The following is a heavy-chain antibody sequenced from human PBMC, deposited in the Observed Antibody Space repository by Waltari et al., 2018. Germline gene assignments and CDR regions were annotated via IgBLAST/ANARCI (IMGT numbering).Heavy chain of an antibody. CDR3: ARSASGSLYYFDY. CDR2: ISSSSSTI. V-gene: IGHV3-48*01. D-gene: IGHD1-26*01. CDR1: GFTFSSYS. J-gene: IGHJ4*02. Sequence: EVQLVESGGGLVQPGGSLRLSCAASGFTFSSYSMNWVRQAPGKGLEWVSYISSSSSTISYADSVKGRFTISRDNAKNSLYLQMNSLRAEDTAVYYCARSASGSLYYFDYWGQGTLVTVSS.